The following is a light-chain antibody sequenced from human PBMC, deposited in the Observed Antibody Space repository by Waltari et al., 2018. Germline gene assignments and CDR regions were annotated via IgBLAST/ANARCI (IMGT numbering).Light chain of an antibody. V-gene: IGKV3-15*01. CDR3: QQYNNWQIT. J-gene: IGKJ5*01. CDR2: GAS. Sequence: EIVMTQSPATLSVSPGERATLPCRASQSVSSNLAWYQQKPGQAPRLLIYGASTRATGIPARFSGSGSGTEFTLTISSLQSEDFAVYYCQQYNNWQITFGQGTRLEIK. CDR1: QSVSSN.